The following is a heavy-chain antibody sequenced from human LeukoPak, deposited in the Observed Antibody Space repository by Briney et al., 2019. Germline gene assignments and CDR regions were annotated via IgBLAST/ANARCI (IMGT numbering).Heavy chain of an antibody. J-gene: IGHJ4*02. V-gene: IGHV4-59*01. Sequence: SETLSLTCTVSGGSISSSFWSWVRQPPGKRLEWIGYIYSSGSGSTSYNPSLKSRVTISVDTSKNQFSLNLSSVTAADTAVYYCATLYSSAWAAFDFWGQGALVTVSS. CDR1: GGSISSSF. D-gene: IGHD6-19*01. CDR2: IYSSGSGST. CDR3: ATLYSSAWAAFDF.